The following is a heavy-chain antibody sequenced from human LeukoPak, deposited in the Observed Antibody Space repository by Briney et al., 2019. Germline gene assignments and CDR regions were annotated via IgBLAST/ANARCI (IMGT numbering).Heavy chain of an antibody. CDR3: AGGGGGSYDSEDAFDI. CDR2: IYTSGST. V-gene: IGHV4-4*07. D-gene: IGHD3-22*01. J-gene: IGHJ3*02. Sequence: SETLSLTCTVSGGSISSYYWSWIRQPAGKGLEWIGRIYTSGSTNYNPSLKSRVTMSVDTSKNQFSLKLSSVTAADTAVYYCAGGGGGSYDSEDAFDIWGQGTMVTVSS. CDR1: GGSISSYY.